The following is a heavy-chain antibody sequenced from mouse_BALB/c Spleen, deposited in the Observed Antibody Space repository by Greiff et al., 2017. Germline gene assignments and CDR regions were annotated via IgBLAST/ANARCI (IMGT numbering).Heavy chain of an antibody. CDR1: GYTFTSYV. D-gene: IGHD4-1*01. CDR2: INPYNDGT. J-gene: IGHJ1*01. V-gene: IGHV1-14*01. CDR3: ARNWDYWYFDV. Sequence: EVQLQQSGPELVKPGASVKMSCKASGYTFTSYVMHWVKQKPGQGLEWIGYINPYNDGTKYNEKFKGKATLTSDKSSSTAYMELSSLTSEDSAVYYCARNWDYWYFDVWGAGTTVTVSS.